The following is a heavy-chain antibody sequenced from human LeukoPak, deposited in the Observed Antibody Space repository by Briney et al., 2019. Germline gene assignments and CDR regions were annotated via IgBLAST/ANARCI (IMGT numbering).Heavy chain of an antibody. CDR1: GFTFSSYG. D-gene: IGHD3-3*01. V-gene: IGHV3-30*02. Sequence: GGSLRLSCAASGFTFSSYGMHWVRQAPGKGLEWVAFIRYDGSNKYYADSVRGRFTISRDNAKNSLYLQMNSLRAEDTAVYYCASGEAYYDFWSGYKAFDYWGQGTLVTVSS. J-gene: IGHJ4*02. CDR3: ASGEAYYDFWSGYKAFDY. CDR2: IRYDGSNK.